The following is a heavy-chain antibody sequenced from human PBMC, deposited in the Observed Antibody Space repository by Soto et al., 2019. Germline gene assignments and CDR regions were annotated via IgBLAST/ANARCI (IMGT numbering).Heavy chain of an antibody. J-gene: IGHJ4*02. CDR3: AKDPASILGYCSGGSCYVGGYFDY. Sequence: GGSLRLSCAASGFTFSSYGMHWVRQAPGKGLEWVAVISYDGSNKYYADSVKGRFTISRDNSKNTLYLQMNSLRAEDTAVYYCAKDPASILGYCSGGSCYVGGYFDYWGQGTLVTVSS. D-gene: IGHD2-15*01. V-gene: IGHV3-30*18. CDR1: GFTFSSYG. CDR2: ISYDGSNK.